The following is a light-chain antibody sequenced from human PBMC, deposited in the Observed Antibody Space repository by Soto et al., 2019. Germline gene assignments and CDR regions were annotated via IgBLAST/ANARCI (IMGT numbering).Light chain of an antibody. CDR2: DTS. CDR1: QGIGDT. V-gene: IGKV3-15*01. Sequence: EVVMTQSPATLSVSQGAGATLSCRASQGIGDTLAWYQHKPGQTPRLLIYDTSTRATGVLARFSVSRSGTELTITIHSLQSEDGETYDGQQSYSTPWTFGQGTKVDI. CDR3: QQSYSTPWT. J-gene: IGKJ1*01.